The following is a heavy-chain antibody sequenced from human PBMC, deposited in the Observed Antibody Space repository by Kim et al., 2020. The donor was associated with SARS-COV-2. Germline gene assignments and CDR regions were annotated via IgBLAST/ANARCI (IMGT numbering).Heavy chain of an antibody. V-gene: IGHV3-30*02. Sequence: ADSVKGRFTISRDNSKNTLYLQMNSLRAEDTAVYYCEKGSGSYYDDAFDIWGQGTMVTVSS. D-gene: IGHD3-10*01. J-gene: IGHJ3*02. CDR3: EKGSGSYYDDAFDI.